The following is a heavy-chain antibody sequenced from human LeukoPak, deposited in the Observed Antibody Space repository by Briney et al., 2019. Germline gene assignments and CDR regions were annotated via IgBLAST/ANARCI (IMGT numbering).Heavy chain of an antibody. V-gene: IGHV3-23*01. CDR3: ATDYTPYVGASAD. J-gene: IGHJ4*02. CDR1: GLTFSSYA. Sequence: QAGGSLRLSCAASGLTFSSYAMSWVRQTPGKGLEWVSTITESGDNTHYTESVKGRFTFSRDNSRNTMYLQMNSLRAEDTAIYYCATDYTPYVGASADWGQGTLVTVSS. D-gene: IGHD1-26*01. CDR2: ITESGDNT.